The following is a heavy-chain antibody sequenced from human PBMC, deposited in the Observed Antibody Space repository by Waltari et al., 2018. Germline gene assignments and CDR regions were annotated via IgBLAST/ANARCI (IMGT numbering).Heavy chain of an antibody. CDR3: ARGPHSGRSYYYMDV. J-gene: IGHJ6*03. D-gene: IGHD2-21*01. Sequence: QVQLQESGPGLVKPSETLSLTCTVAGGSISRYYWSWIRQTPGKGLEWIGYIYYSGSTNYNPSLKIRVTISVDTSKNQFSLKLSSVTAADTAVYYCARGPHSGRSYYYMDVWGKGTTVTVSS. CDR1: GGSISRYY. CDR2: IYYSGST. V-gene: IGHV4-59*01.